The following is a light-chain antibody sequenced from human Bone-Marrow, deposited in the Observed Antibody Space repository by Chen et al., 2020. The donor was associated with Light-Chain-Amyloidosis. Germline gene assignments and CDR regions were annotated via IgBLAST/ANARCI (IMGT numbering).Light chain of an antibody. CDR1: NIGSTS. J-gene: IGLJ3*02. CDR3: RVWDRRSDRPV. Sequence: SYVLTQPSSVSVAPGQTATIACGGNNIGSTSVHGYQQTPGQAPLLVVYEDSDRPSGIPERLSGSNSGNTSTLTISRVEAGDAADYSCRVWDRRSDRPVFGGGTKLTVL. CDR2: EDS. V-gene: IGLV3-21*02.